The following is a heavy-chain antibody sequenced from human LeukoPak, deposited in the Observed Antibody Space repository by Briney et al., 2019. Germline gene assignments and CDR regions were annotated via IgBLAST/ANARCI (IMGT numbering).Heavy chain of an antibody. CDR3: ARDLNGDYANY. D-gene: IGHD4-17*01. J-gene: IGHJ4*02. CDR1: GYTFTNYY. CDR2: INPSGGST. V-gene: IGHV1-46*01. Sequence: ASVKVSCKASGYTFTNYYMHWVRQAPGQGLEWMGIINPSGGSTTYAQKFQGRVTMTRDTSTSTVYMYLSSLRSEDTAVYYCARDLNGDYANYWGQGTLVTVSS.